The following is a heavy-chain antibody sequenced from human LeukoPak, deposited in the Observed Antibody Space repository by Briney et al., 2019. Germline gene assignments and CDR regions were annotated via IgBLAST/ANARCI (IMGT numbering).Heavy chain of an antibody. Sequence: GGSLRLSCAGSGFALKSYSLSWVRQAPGKGLGWVSSISSTSAYIYYADSVKGRFTISRDNVDNVVYLQMNSLGAEDTAVYYCARVAVSGPTGWFDSWGQGTLVIVSS. CDR1: GFALKSYS. V-gene: IGHV3-21*01. CDR2: ISSTSAYI. D-gene: IGHD2-8*02. J-gene: IGHJ5*01. CDR3: ARVAVSGPTGWFDS.